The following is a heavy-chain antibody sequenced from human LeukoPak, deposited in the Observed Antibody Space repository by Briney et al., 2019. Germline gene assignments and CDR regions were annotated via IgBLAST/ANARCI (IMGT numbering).Heavy chain of an antibody. CDR2: IVVGSGNT. J-gene: IGHJ3*02. Sequence: SVKVSCKASGIIFTSSAVQWVRQARGQRLEWIGWIVVGSGNTNYAQKFQERVTITRDMSTSTAYMELSSLRSEDTAVYYCAVYYYDSSGYSAAFDIWGQGTMVTVSS. D-gene: IGHD3-22*01. CDR1: GIIFTSSA. CDR3: AVYYYDSSGYSAAFDI. V-gene: IGHV1-58*01.